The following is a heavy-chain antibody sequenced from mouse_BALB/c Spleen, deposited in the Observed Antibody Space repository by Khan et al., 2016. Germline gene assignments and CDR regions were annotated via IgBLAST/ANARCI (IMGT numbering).Heavy chain of an antibody. CDR3: ARRRQLDLYYAMDY. J-gene: IGHJ4*01. D-gene: IGHD6-1*01. V-gene: IGHV9-1*02. CDR1: GYAFTNYG. CDR2: IKTYTGEA. Sequence: QIQLVQSGPELKKPGETVKISCKASGYAFTNYGMNWVKQAPGKGLKWMGWIKTYTGEATYADDFKGRFAFSLETSAGTAYLQINNLKNEDMATYFCARRRQLDLYYAMDYWGQGTSVTVSS.